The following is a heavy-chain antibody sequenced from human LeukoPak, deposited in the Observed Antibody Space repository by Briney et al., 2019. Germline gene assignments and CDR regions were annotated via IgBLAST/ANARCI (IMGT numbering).Heavy chain of an antibody. D-gene: IGHD5-24*01. CDR2: ISPESGGT. V-gene: IGHV1-2*02. CDR1: GYRFTDYY. CDR3: ARSRSGYNYFPGAY. Sequence: ASVKVSCKASGYRFTDYYMHWVRQAPGQGLEWMGWISPESGGTNYPQKFQGRITMTSDTSISTAYMELSSLTSDDTAAYYCARSRSGYNYFPGAYWGQGTLVTVSS. J-gene: IGHJ4*02.